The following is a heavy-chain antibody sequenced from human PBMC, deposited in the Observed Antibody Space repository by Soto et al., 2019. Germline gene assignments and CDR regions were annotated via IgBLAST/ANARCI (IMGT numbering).Heavy chain of an antibody. CDR3: ARVLPPFDP. CDR1: GYTFTSYG. V-gene: IGHV1-18*01. J-gene: IGHJ5*02. CDR2: INAYNGNT. Sequence: QVQLVQSGAEVKKPGASVKVSCKASGYTFTSYGISWVRQAPGQGLEWMGWINAYNGNTNYAQKLQGRVTITTATSTSTDYMELRSMRSDDAARYSCARVLPPFDPWGQGTLVTVSS.